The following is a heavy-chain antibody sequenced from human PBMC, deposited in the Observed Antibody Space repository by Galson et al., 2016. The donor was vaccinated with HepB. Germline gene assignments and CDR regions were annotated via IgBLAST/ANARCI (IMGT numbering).Heavy chain of an antibody. J-gene: IGHJ6*02. CDR1: GYSFTPSP. CDR2: INAYNGNT. CDR3: ARDRHQYSSGWYVGGMDV. Sequence: SVKVSCKASGYSFTPSPIHWVRQAPGQRLEWMGWINAYNGNTNYAQKPQGRVTMTTDTSTSTAYMELRSLRSDDTAVCYCARDRHQYSSGWYVGGMDVWGQGTTVTVSS. D-gene: IGHD6-19*01. V-gene: IGHV1-18*01.